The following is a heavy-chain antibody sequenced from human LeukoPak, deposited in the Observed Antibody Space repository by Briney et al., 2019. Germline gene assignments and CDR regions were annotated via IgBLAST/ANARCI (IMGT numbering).Heavy chain of an antibody. V-gene: IGHV3-7*01. CDR1: GLTFSSYW. CDR2: LNQDGSEK. Sequence: PGGSLRLSCAASGLTFSSYWMSWVRQTPGKGLEWVANLNQDGSEKHYVDSAKGRLTISRDNAKNSLYLQMNSLRGEDTAVYYCAKLTRGYYYYMDVWGKGTTVTVSS. CDR3: AKLTRGYYYYMDV. D-gene: IGHD1-14*01. J-gene: IGHJ6*03.